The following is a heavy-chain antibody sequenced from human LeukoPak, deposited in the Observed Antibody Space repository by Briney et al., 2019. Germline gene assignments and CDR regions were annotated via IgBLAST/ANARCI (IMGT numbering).Heavy chain of an antibody. CDR2: IYYSGST. CDR1: GESICGFY. D-gene: IGHD5-12*01. Sequence: SETLSLTCTVSGESICGFYWNCIRQPPGEGRGWFGYIYYSGSTNYNPSVKSRVTISIDTSKNQFSLKLSSVTAADTAVYYCARDLGYSGFDWAPWGQGTLVTVSS. CDR3: ARDLGYSGFDWAP. J-gene: IGHJ5*02. V-gene: IGHV4-59*12.